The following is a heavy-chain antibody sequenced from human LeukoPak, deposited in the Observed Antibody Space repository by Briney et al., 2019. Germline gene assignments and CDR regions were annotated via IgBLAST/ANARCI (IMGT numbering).Heavy chain of an antibody. D-gene: IGHD5-18*01. CDR2: ISGSGGST. V-gene: IGHV3-23*01. CDR3: AKDEGYSYGYPTY. Sequence: GGSLRLSCAASGFTFSSYAMSWVRLAPGKGLEWVPAISGSGGSTYYADSVKGRFTISRDNSKNTLYLQMNSLRAEDTAVYYCAKDEGYSYGYPTYWGQGTLVTVSS. J-gene: IGHJ4*02. CDR1: GFTFSSYA.